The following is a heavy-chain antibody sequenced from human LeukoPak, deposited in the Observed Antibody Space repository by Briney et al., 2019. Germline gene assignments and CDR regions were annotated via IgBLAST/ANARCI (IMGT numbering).Heavy chain of an antibody. CDR3: ASAVAGKFDY. V-gene: IGHV3-30*09. J-gene: IGHJ4*02. CDR1: GFTFKNYA. Sequence: PGGSLRLSCAASGFTFKNYALHWVRQAPGKGLEWVAVISYDGSYKYYADSVKGRFAVSRDNSKNTLHLQMNSLRAEDTAVYYCASAVAGKFDYWGQGTLVTVSS. CDR2: ISYDGSYK. D-gene: IGHD6-19*01.